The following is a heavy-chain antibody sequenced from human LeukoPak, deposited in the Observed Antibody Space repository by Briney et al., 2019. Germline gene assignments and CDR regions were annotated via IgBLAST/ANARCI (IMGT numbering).Heavy chain of an antibody. J-gene: IGHJ5*02. CDR2: IYHSGST. CDR3: ARVVVAAWFDP. D-gene: IGHD2-15*01. Sequence: SETLSLTCTVSGYSMSIGYDWGWTRPRPGKGLEWIGSIYHSGSTYYNPSLKSRVTISVDTSKNQFSLKLSSVTAADTAVYYCARVVVAAWFDPWGQGTLVPVSS. V-gene: IGHV4-38-2*02. CDR1: GYSMSIGYD.